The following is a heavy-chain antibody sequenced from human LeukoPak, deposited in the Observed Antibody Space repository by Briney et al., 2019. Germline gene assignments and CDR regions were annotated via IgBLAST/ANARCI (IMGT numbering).Heavy chain of an antibody. CDR3: AANKGSSPTYYMDV. CDR1: GYTFTRYY. V-gene: IGHV1-46*01. J-gene: IGHJ6*03. Sequence: ASVKVSCKASGYTFTRYYIHWVRQAPGQGPEWMGIINPSGGSTSYAQKFQGRVTMTRDMSTSTVYMELSSLRSEDTAVYYCAANKGSSPTYYMDVWGKGTTVTVSS. CDR2: INPSGGST. D-gene: IGHD6-6*01.